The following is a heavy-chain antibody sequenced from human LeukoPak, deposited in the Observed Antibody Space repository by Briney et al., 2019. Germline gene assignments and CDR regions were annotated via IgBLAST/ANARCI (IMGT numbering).Heavy chain of an antibody. D-gene: IGHD6-19*01. CDR1: GGSISSYY. Sequence: PSETLSLTCTVSGGSISSYYWSWIRQPPGKGLEWIGYIYYSGSTNYNPSLKSRVTISVDTSKNQLSLKLSSVTAADTAVYYCARARIAVAGRADAFDIWGQGTMVTVSS. CDR3: ARARIAVAGRADAFDI. V-gene: IGHV4-59*01. J-gene: IGHJ3*02. CDR2: IYYSGST.